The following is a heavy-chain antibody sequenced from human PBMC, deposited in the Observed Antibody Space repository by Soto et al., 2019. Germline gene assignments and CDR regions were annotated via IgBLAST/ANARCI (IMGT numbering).Heavy chain of an antibody. Sequence: QVQLVESGGGVVQPGRSLRLSCAASGFTFSSYAMHWVRQAPGKGLEWVAVISYDGSNKYYADSVKGRFTISRDNSKNTLYLQMNSLRAEDTAVYYCARDRGKYNWNHYPYYYYGIDVWGQGTTGTVAS. D-gene: IGHD1-20*01. CDR1: GFTFSSYA. CDR2: ISYDGSNK. CDR3: ARDRGKYNWNHYPYYYYGIDV. V-gene: IGHV3-30-3*01. J-gene: IGHJ6*02.